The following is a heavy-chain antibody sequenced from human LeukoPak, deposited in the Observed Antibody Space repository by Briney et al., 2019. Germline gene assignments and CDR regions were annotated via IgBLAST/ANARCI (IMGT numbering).Heavy chain of an antibody. D-gene: IGHD6-13*01. Sequence: GGSLRLSCAASGFTFDDYAMHWVRQAPGKGLEWVSGITWNSGTIFYADSVKGRFTISRDNAKNSLYLQMNSLRAEDTALYYCAKDMTLGIEQQLFDSWGQGTLVTVSS. CDR3: AKDMTLGIEQQLFDS. J-gene: IGHJ4*02. CDR2: ITWNSGTI. CDR1: GFTFDDYA. V-gene: IGHV3-9*01.